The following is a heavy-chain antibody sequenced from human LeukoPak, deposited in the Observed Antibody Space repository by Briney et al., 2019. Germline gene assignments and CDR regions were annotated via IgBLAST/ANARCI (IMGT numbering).Heavy chain of an antibody. CDR1: GFTFSTYT. V-gene: IGHV3-21*01. J-gene: IGHJ4*02. Sequence: GGSLRLSCAASGFTFSTYTMNWVRQAPGKGLEWVSSISSSSSYIYYADSVKGRFTISRDNAKNSLYLQMNSLRAEDTAVYYCARDALAAGYRLEWYYFDYWGQGTQVTVSS. CDR3: ARDALAAGYRLEWYYFDY. D-gene: IGHD2-2*01. CDR2: ISSSSSYI.